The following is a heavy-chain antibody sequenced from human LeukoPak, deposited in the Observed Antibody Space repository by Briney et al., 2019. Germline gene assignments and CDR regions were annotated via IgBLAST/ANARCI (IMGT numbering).Heavy chain of an antibody. D-gene: IGHD6-13*01. CDR3: AKEAAPGTVDY. J-gene: IGHJ4*02. Sequence: GGSLRLSCAASGFTFNKYAMNWVRQTPGKGLEWVSGISASGGSTYYADSVRGRFTISRDNSKNTLYLQMNSLKAEDTAVYYCAKEAAPGTVDYWGQGTLVPVSS. CDR1: GFTFNKYA. V-gene: IGHV3-23*01. CDR2: ISASGGST.